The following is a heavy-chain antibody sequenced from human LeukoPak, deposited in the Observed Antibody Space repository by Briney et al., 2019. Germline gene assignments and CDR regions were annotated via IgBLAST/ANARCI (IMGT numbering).Heavy chain of an antibody. J-gene: IGHJ4*02. CDR3: AALDNGHDY. V-gene: IGHV3-74*01. Sequence: QAGGSLRLSCAASGFTFSSYWMHWVRQAPGKGLVWVSRINRHGSSTSYADSVKGRFTISRDNAKNTLYLQMNSLRAEDTAVYYCAALDNGHDYWGQGTLVTVSS. CDR1: GFTFSSYW. CDR2: INRHGSST. D-gene: IGHD1-14*01.